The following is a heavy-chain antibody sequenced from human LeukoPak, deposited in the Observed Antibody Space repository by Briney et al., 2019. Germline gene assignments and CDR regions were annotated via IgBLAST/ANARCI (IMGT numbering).Heavy chain of an antibody. CDR2: IIPIIGTT. V-gene: IGHV1-69*13. CDR1: GGTFSSNT. J-gene: IGHJ4*02. Sequence: SVKVSCKASGGTFSSNTFSWLRQAPGQGLEWMGGIIPIIGTTDYAHKFQGRLTVTADESTSTAYMELSSLRSDDTAVYYCARAGARSGWHPIAFDYWGQGTRVTVSS. CDR3: ARAGARSGWHPIAFDY. D-gene: IGHD6-19*01.